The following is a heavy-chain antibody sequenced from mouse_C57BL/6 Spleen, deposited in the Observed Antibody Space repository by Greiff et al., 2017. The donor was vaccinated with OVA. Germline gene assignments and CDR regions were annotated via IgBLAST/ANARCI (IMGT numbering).Heavy chain of an antibody. Sequence: VQLQQPGAELVKPGASVKMSCKASGYTFTSYWITWVKQRPGQGLEWIGDIYPGSGSTNYNEKFKSKATLTVDTSSSTAYMQLSSLTSEDSAVYYCASYDYDDLPFDYWGQGTTLTVSS. CDR3: ASYDYDDLPFDY. J-gene: IGHJ2*01. CDR2: IYPGSGST. D-gene: IGHD2-4*01. V-gene: IGHV1-55*01. CDR1: GYTFTSYW.